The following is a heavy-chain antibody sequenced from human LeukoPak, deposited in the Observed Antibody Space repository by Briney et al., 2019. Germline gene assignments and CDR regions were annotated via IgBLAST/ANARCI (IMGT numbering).Heavy chain of an antibody. CDR1: GFTFSSYA. V-gene: IGHV3-23*01. CDR2: ISGSGGST. J-gene: IGHJ4*02. CDR3: ATATAFDY. Sequence: GGSLRLSCAASGFTFSSYAMSWVRQAPGKGLEWVSAISGSGGSTYYADSVKGRFTISRDNSKNTLYLQVDSLRDEDTAVYYCATATAFDYWGQGTLVTVSS.